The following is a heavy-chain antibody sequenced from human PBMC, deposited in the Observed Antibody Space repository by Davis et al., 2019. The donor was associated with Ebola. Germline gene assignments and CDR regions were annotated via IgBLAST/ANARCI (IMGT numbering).Heavy chain of an antibody. D-gene: IGHD2-15*01. CDR1: GGSISSTSYY. V-gene: IGHV4-39*01. CDR2: VYYSGST. CDR3: VSLGGGYFDY. Sequence: GSLRLSCTVSGGSISSTSYYWGWLRQPPGKGLEWIGNVYYSGSTYYNPSLKSRVTISVDTSKNQFSLKLSSVTAADTAVYYCVSLGGGYFDYWGQGTLVTVSS. J-gene: IGHJ4*02.